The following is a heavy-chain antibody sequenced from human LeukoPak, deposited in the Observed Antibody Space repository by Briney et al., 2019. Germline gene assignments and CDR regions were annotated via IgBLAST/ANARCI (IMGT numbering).Heavy chain of an antibody. Sequence: SETLSLTCTISDDSISSNRYFWAWIRQPPGKGLEWIASINYSGRTYYNPSLSSRLTLSIDTAKRQFSLKLTSVTAADTALYHCARDIDDLGALLDLWGQGTLVTVSS. D-gene: IGHD1-26*01. CDR2: INYSGRT. J-gene: IGHJ5*02. CDR1: DDSISSNRYF. V-gene: IGHV4-39*07. CDR3: ARDIDDLGALLDL.